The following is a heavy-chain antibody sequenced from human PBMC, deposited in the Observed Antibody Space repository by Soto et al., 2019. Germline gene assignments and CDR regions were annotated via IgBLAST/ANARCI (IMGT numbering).Heavy chain of an antibody. V-gene: IGHV4-34*01. D-gene: IGHD4-17*01. CDR1: GGSFNGYY. CDR3: ARQMTTVNKTEFDP. CDR2: IYYSGST. J-gene: IGHJ5*02. Sequence: PSETLSLTCAAYGGSFNGYYWSWIRQPPGKGLEWIGEIYYSGSTYYNPSLKSRVTISVDTSKNQFSLKLSSVTAADTAVYYCARQMTTVNKTEFDPWGQGTLVTVSS.